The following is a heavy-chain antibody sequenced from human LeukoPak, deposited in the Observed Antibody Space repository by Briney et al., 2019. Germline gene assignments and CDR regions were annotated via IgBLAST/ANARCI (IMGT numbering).Heavy chain of an antibody. CDR1: GYTFTGYY. V-gene: IGHV1-2*02. Sequence: ASVKVSCKASGYTFTGYYMHWVRQAPGQGLEWMGWINPNSGGTNYAQKFQGRVTMTRDTSISTAYMELSRLRSDDTAVYYCAREGGYSGYDKWDYWGRGTLVTVSS. J-gene: IGHJ4*02. CDR2: INPNSGGT. D-gene: IGHD5-12*01. CDR3: AREGGYSGYDKWDY.